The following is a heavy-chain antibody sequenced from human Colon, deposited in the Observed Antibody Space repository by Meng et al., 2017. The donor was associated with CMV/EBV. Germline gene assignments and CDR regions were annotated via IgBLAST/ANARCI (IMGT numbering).Heavy chain of an antibody. CDR2: LFSGGNT. V-gene: IGHV3-66*01. CDR3: ATLGLKWVGLVDY. CDR1: ELTVSKSY. J-gene: IGHJ4*01. Sequence: EVHLVESGXGGVQPGGSLRLSCAASELTVSKSYMSWVRQSPGKGLEWVSVLFSGGNTYYADSVKDRFTISRDNSKNTLYLQMNSLRVEDTALYYCATLGLKWVGLVDYGGLGTLVTVSS. D-gene: IGHD4/OR15-4a*01.